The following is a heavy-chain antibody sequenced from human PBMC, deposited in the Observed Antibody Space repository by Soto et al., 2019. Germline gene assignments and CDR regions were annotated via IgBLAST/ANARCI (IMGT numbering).Heavy chain of an antibody. Sequence: EVQLLESGGALVQPGGSLRLSCAASGFTFSNYAMTWVRQAPGKGLEWVSAITGSGGYTNYVDSVKGRFTISRDNSKNPLYLQMNSLTAVDTAVYYCAKVGHYYESDVYWYFDLWGRGTLVTVSS. D-gene: IGHD3-22*01. V-gene: IGHV3-23*01. CDR2: ITGSGGYT. CDR1: GFTFSNYA. J-gene: IGHJ2*01. CDR3: AKVGHYYESDVYWYFDL.